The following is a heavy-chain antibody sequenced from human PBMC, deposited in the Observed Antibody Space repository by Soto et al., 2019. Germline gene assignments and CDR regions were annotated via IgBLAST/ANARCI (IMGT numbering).Heavy chain of an antibody. CDR3: ATSGGHHFGMDV. J-gene: IGHJ6*02. CDR2: ISGYNGNT. D-gene: IGHD2-8*02. Sequence: ASVKVSCKASSFILTSYGINWVRQAPGQGLEWMGWISGYNGNTKYGQKFQDRVTLTADTSTATAFMEVRSLRGDDSAVYYCATSGGHHFGMDVWGQGTTVTVSS. CDR1: SFILTSYG. V-gene: IGHV1-18*01.